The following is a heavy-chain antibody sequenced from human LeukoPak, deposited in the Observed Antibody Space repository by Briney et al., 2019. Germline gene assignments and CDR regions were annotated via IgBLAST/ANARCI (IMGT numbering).Heavy chain of an antibody. CDR2: INPDGSVK. J-gene: IGHJ4*02. CDR1: AFTFGSNW. D-gene: IGHD2-8*01. Sequence: GGSLRLSCVISAFTFGSNWMSWVRQAPGKGLEWVANINPDGSVKYYVDSVEGRFTISRDNAKNSLYLQMNSLRVEDTAVYYCTTETPYLMSLGSYDYWGQGTLVTVSS. CDR3: TTETPYLMSLGSYDY. V-gene: IGHV3-7*01.